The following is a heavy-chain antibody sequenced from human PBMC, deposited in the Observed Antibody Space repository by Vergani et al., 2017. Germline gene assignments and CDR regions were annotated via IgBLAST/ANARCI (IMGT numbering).Heavy chain of an antibody. V-gene: IGHV3-23*01. J-gene: IGHJ4*02. D-gene: IGHD1-26*01. CDR1: GFTFSSYA. CDR2: ISGSGGST. CDR3: AKAVGGSYSKYYFDY. Sequence: EVQLLESGGGLVQPGGSLRLSCAASGFTFSSYAMSWVRKAPGKGLEWVSAISGSGGSTYYADSVKGRFTISRDNSKNTLYLQMNSLIAEDTAVYYCAKAVGGSYSKYYFDYWGQGTLVTVSS.